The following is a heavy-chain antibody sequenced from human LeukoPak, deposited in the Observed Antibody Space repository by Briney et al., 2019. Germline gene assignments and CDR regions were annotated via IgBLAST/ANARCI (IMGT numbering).Heavy chain of an antibody. J-gene: IGHJ4*02. CDR2: ISSSSSTI. D-gene: IGHD1-26*01. CDR3: ARAIGATHDY. V-gene: IGHV3-48*04. Sequence: GGSLRLSCAASGFTFSTYTMNWVRQAPGKGLEWVSYISSSSSTIYYADSVKGRFTISRDNAKNSLYLQMNSLRAEDTAVYYCARAIGATHDYWGQGTLVTVSS. CDR1: GFTFSTYT.